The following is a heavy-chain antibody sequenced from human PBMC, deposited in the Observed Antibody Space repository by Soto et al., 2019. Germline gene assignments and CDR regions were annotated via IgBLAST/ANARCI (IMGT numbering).Heavy chain of an antibody. J-gene: IGHJ6*02. CDR3: AGGGVRGVITRTRDYYGMDV. CDR2: IYPGDSDT. D-gene: IGHD3-10*01. CDR1: GYSFTSYW. Sequence: GESLKISCKGSGYSFTSYWIGWVRQMPGKGLEWIWIIYPGDSDTRYSPSFQGQVTISADKSISTAYLQWSSLKASDTAMYYCAGGGVRGVITRTRDYYGMDVWGQGTTVTVSS. V-gene: IGHV5-51*01.